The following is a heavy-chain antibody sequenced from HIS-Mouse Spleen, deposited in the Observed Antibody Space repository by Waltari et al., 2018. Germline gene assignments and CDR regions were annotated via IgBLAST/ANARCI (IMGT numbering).Heavy chain of an antibody. CDR1: GGLISSSSYS. J-gene: IGHJ2*01. CDR3: AREIPYSSSWYDWYFDL. Sequence: QLQLQESGSGLVKPSETLSLTCTVSGGLISSSSYSWVWIRQPTGKRLEWIGSIYYSGSTYYDPSLKSRVTISVDTSKNQFSLKLSSVTAADTAVYYCAREIPYSSSWYDWYFDLWGRGTLVTVSS. D-gene: IGHD6-13*01. CDR2: IYYSGST. V-gene: IGHV4-39*07.